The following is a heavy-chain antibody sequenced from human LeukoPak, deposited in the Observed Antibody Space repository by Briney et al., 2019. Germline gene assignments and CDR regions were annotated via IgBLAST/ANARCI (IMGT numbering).Heavy chain of an antibody. CDR1: GYSFTSYW. J-gene: IGHJ6*03. V-gene: IGHV5-51*01. CDR3: ARHGGYYGSGSPNYYYHYMDV. Sequence: GESLKISCKGSGYSFTSYWIGWVRQMPGKGLDWMGIIYPGDSDTRYSPSFQGQVTISADKSISTAYLQWSSLKASDTAMYYCARHGGYYGSGSPNYYYHYMDVWGKGTTVTVSS. CDR2: IYPGDSDT. D-gene: IGHD3-10*01.